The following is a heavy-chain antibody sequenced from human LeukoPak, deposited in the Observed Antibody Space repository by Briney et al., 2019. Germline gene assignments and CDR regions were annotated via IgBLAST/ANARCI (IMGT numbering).Heavy chain of an antibody. CDR1: GFTFSSYS. J-gene: IGHJ3*02. D-gene: IGHD2-21*02. V-gene: IGHV3-21*01. CDR2: ISSSSSYI. Sequence: KPGGSLRLSCAASGFTFSSYSMNWVRQAPGKGLEWVSSISSSSSYIYYADSVKGRFTISRDNAKNSLYLQMNSLRAEDTAVYYCARGEGEALRVVTVGGAFDIWGQGTMVTVSS. CDR3: ARGEGEALRVVTVGGAFDI.